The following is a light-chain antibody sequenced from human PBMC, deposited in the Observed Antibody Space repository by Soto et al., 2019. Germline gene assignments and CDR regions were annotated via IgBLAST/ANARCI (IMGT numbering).Light chain of an antibody. CDR2: GAS. V-gene: IGKV3-20*01. CDR3: QQYGSSPRT. J-gene: IGKJ2*01. Sequence: EIVLTQSPGTLSLSPGERATLSCRASQSVSSSYLAWYLQKPGQAPRLLIYGASSRATGIPDRFSGSGSGTDCTLTISRLEPEDFAVYYCQQYGSSPRTFGQGTKLEIK. CDR1: QSVSSSY.